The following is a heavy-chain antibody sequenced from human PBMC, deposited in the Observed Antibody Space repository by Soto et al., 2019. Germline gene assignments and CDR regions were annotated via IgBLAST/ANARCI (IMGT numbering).Heavy chain of an antibody. D-gene: IGHD6-19*01. CDR2: ISYDGSNK. CDR3: ASVLHGYSSGWSPVLDS. CDR1: GFTFSSYA. Sequence: QVQLVESGGGVVQPGRSLRLSCAASGFTFSSYAMHWVRQAPGKGLAWVAGISYDGSNKYYADSVKGRFTISRDNSKNTLYLQMNRMRAEDTAVYYCASVLHGYSSGWSPVLDSWGQGTLVTVSS. V-gene: IGHV3-30-3*01. J-gene: IGHJ5*01.